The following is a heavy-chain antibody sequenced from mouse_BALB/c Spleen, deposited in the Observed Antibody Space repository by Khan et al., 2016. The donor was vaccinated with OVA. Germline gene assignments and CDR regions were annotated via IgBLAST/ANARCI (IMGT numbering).Heavy chain of an antibody. V-gene: IGHV5-17*02. J-gene: IGHJ2*01. Sequence: VQLKESGGGLVQPGGSRKLSCAASGFTFSRFGMHWVRQAPEKGLEWVAYISSGSSSIYYADTVKGRFTISRDNPKNTLFLQMTSLRSEDTAMYYCARDSNFDYWGQGTTLPVSS. CDR1: GFTFSRFG. CDR2: ISSGSSSI. CDR3: ARDSNFDY.